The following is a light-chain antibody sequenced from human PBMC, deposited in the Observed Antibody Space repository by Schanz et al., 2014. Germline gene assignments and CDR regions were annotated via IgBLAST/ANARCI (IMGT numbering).Light chain of an antibody. V-gene: IGKV3-20*01. J-gene: IGKJ1*01. CDR1: QSVSSSY. CDR3: QQFNKWPPT. Sequence: EIVLTQSPGTLSLSPGERATLSCRASQSVSSSYLAWYQQKPGQAPRLLIYGASSRATGIPDRFSGSGSGTDFTLTISRLEPEDFAVYYCQQFNKWPPTFGPGTKVEIK. CDR2: GAS.